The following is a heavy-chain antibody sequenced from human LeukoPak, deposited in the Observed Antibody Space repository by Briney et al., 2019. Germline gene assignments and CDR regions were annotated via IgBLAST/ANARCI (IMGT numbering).Heavy chain of an antibody. Sequence: GGSLRLSCAASGFTFSSYAMHWVRQAPGKGLEWVAVISYDGSNKYYADSVKGRFTISRDNSKNTLYLQMNSLRAEDTAVYYCSTTYSSSWYLTAGAFDIWGQGAMVTVSS. J-gene: IGHJ3*02. V-gene: IGHV3-30-3*01. D-gene: IGHD6-13*01. CDR3: STTYSSSWYLTAGAFDI. CDR1: GFTFSSYA. CDR2: ISYDGSNK.